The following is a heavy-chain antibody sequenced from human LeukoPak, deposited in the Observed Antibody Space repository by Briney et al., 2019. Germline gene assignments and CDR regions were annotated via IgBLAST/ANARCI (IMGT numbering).Heavy chain of an antibody. J-gene: IGHJ5*02. CDR1: GFTVSTNY. CDR2: IYRGGGT. Sequence: GGSLRLSCAASGFTVSTNYVSWVRQAPGKGLEWVSVIYRGGGTAYADSVRDRFTISRDNSKNTVYLHMNSLRVEDTAVYYCARDLSFGAPYNWFDPWGQGTLVTVSS. V-gene: IGHV3-66*01. CDR3: ARDLSFGAPYNWFDP. D-gene: IGHD3-10*01.